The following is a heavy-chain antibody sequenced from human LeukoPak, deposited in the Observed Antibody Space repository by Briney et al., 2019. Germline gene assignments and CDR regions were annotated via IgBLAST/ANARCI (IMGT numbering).Heavy chain of an antibody. V-gene: IGHV5-51*01. Sequence: GESLKISCKGSGYSFTSYWIGWVRQMPGKGLEWMGIIYPGDSDTRYSPSFQGQVTISAVKSTSTAYLQWSSLKASDTAMHYCARQPYYDILTGYWDTFDYWGQGTLVTVSS. CDR2: IYPGDSDT. J-gene: IGHJ4*01. CDR1: GYSFTSYW. D-gene: IGHD3-9*01. CDR3: ARQPYYDILTGYWDTFDY.